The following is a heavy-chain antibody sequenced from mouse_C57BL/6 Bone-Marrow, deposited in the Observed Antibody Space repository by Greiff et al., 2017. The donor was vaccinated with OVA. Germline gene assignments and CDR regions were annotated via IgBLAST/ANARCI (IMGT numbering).Heavy chain of an antibody. V-gene: IGHV1-76*01. Sequence: VQLQQSGAELVRPGASVKLSCKASGYTFTDYYINWVKQRPGQGLEWIARIYPGSGNTYYNEKFKGKATLTAEKSSSTAYMQLSSLTSEDSAVYFCARSITPGYFDYWGQGTTLTVSS. CDR2: IYPGSGNT. D-gene: IGHD1-1*01. CDR3: ARSITPGYFDY. J-gene: IGHJ2*01. CDR1: GYTFTDYY.